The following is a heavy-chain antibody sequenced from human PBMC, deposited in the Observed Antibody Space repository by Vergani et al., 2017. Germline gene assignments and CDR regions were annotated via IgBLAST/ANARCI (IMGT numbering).Heavy chain of an antibody. CDR2: INPNSGGT. D-gene: IGHD3-10*01. CDR1: GYTFTGYY. J-gene: IGHJ6*03. V-gene: IGHV1-2*02. CDR3: AREAWVVRGSDYYYYMDV. Sequence: QVQLVQSGAEVKKPGASVKVSCKASGYTFTGYYMHWVRQAPGQGLEWMGWINPNSGGTNYAQKFQGRVTMTRDTSISPAYMELSRLRSDDTAVYYCAREAWVVRGSDYYYYMDVGGKGTTVTVSS.